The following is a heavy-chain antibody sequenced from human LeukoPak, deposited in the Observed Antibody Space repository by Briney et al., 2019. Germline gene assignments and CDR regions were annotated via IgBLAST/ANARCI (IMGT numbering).Heavy chain of an antibody. CDR2: INHSGST. J-gene: IGHJ6*03. CDR1: GGSISSYY. Sequence: PSETLSLTCTVSGGSISSYYWSWIRRPPGKGLEWIGEINHSGSTNYNPSLKSRVTISVDTSKNQFSLKLSSVTAADTAVYYCARVVPAAISYYYYYMDVWGKGTTVTVSS. D-gene: IGHD2-2*02. CDR3: ARVVPAAISYYYYYMDV. V-gene: IGHV4-34*01.